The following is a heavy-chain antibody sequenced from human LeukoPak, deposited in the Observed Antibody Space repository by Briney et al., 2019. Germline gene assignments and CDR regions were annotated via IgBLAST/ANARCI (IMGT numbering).Heavy chain of an antibody. CDR2: MNPNSGNT. CDR1: GYTFTSYD. D-gene: IGHD6-19*01. J-gene: IGHJ1*01. V-gene: IGHV1-8*01. CDR3: ARAGTAVAGQAEYFQH. Sequence: ASVKVSCKASGYTFTSYDINWVRQATGQGLEWMGWMNPNSGNTGYAQKFQGRVTMTRNTSISTAYMELSSLRSEDTAVYYCARAGTAVAGQAEYFQHWGQGTLVTVSS.